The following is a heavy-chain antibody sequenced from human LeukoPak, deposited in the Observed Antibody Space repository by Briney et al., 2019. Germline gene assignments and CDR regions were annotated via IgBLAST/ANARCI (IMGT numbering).Heavy chain of an antibody. J-gene: IGHJ4*02. Sequence: PGGSLRLSCAASGFTFSSYAMSWVRQAPGKGLEWVSAISGSGGSTYYADSVKGRFTISRDNSKNTLYLQMNSLRDEDTAVYYCAKGFGGPTTVTTNWGQGTLVTVSS. CDR3: AKGFGGPTTVTTN. D-gene: IGHD4-17*01. V-gene: IGHV3-23*01. CDR2: ISGSGGST. CDR1: GFTFSSYA.